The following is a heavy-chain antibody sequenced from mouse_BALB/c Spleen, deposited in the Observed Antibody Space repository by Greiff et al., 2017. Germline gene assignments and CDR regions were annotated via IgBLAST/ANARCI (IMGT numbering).Heavy chain of an antibody. V-gene: IGHV5-9-4*01. CDR2: ISSGGSYT. D-gene: IGHD3-2*02. Sequence: EVHLVESGGGLVKPGGSLKLSCAASGFTFSSYAMSWVRQSPEKRLEWVAEISSGGSYTYYPDTVTGRFTISRDNAKHTLYLEMSSLRSEDTAMYYCARGEGYDAMDYWGQGTSVTVSS. CDR3: ARGEGYDAMDY. CDR1: GFTFSSYA. J-gene: IGHJ4*01.